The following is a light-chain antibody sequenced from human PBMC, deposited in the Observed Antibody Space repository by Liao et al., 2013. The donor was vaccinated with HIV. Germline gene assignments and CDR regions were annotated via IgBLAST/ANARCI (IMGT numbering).Light chain of an antibody. CDR3: QAWDSSFWV. J-gene: IGLJ3*02. CDR2: QDS. V-gene: IGLV3-1*01. Sequence: SYELTQPPSVSVSPGQTARITCSGDALPKQYAFWFQQKPGQAPVLVIYQDSKRPSGIPERFSGSNSGNTATLTISGTQAMDEADYYCQAWDSSFWVFGGGTKLTVL. CDR1: ALPKQY.